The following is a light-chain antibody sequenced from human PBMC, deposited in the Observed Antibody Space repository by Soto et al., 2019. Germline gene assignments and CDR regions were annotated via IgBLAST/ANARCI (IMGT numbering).Light chain of an antibody. V-gene: IGLV2-23*02. Sequence: QSALTQPASVSGSPGQSITISCTGTSSDVGSYNLVSWYQQHPGKAPKLMIYEDSKRPSGVSNRFSGSKSGNTASLTTSGDLPEDEAAYYCCSYAGSSTVVFGGGTQLTVL. CDR2: EDS. J-gene: IGLJ2*01. CDR1: SSDVGSYNL. CDR3: CSYAGSSTVV.